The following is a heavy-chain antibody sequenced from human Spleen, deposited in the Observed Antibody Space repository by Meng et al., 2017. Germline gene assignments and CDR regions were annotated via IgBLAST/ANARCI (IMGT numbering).Heavy chain of an antibody. J-gene: IGHJ6*02. D-gene: IGHD2-2*01. CDR2: IYSGGDT. Sequence: GGSLRLSCAASGFTVRSNYMSWVRQAPGKGLEWVSVIYSGGDTYYADSVKGRFTISRDKSKNTLYLQMNSLRAEDTAVYYCAGGYQYQLRPTQPPDYYYGMDVWGQGTTVTVSS. CDR3: AGGYQYQLRPTQPPDYYYGMDV. V-gene: IGHV3-53*01. CDR1: GFTVRSNY.